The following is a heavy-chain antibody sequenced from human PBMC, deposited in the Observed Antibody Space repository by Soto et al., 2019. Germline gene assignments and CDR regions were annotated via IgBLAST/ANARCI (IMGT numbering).Heavy chain of an antibody. CDR3: VKGGKLPSERGGN. CDR2: ISWNSGSI. V-gene: IGHV3-9*01. D-gene: IGHD1-26*01. CDR1: GFTFGDYA. Sequence: EVQLVESGGGLVQPGRSLRLSCAASGFTFGDYAMHWVRQAPGKGLEWVSGISWNSGSIAYADSVKGRFTISRDNAKNYLYLQMISIRAEGTALYLLVKGGKLPSERGGNWAQRTMVTVSS. J-gene: IGHJ4*02.